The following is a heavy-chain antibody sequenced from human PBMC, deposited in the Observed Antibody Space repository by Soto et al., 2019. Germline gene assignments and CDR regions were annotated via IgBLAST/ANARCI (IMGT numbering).Heavy chain of an antibody. V-gene: IGHV1-18*01. CDR1: GYTFTSYG. CDR3: ARDMKRIGYGDSVFPDWFDP. D-gene: IGHD4-17*01. CDR2: ISAYNGNT. Sequence: RASVKVSCKASGYTFTSYGISWVRQAPGQGLEWMGWISAYNGNTNYAQKLQGRVTMTTDTSTSTAYMELRSLRSDDTAVYYCARDMKRIGYGDSVFPDWFDPWGQGTLVTVSS. J-gene: IGHJ5*02.